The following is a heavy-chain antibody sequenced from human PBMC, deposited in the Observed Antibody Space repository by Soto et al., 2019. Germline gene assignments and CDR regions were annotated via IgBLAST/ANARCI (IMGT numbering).Heavy chain of an antibody. Sequence: QVQLVQSGAEVKKPGASVKVSCKASGYTFTTYGISWVRQAPGQGLEWMGWISAYNGGANYVQKFQGRVTMSTDTSTSTAYMELRSLRSDDTAMYYCARWGCSHNNCNGDYLQYWGQGSLVSVSS. V-gene: IGHV1-18*01. J-gene: IGHJ1*01. CDR2: ISAYNGGA. CDR3: ARWGCSHNNCNGDYLQY. D-gene: IGHD1-1*01. CDR1: GYTFTTYG.